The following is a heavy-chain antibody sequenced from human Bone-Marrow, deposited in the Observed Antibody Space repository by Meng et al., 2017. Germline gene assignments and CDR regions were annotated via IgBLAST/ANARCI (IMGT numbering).Heavy chain of an antibody. J-gene: IGHJ5*02. Sequence: QVQLQESGPGLVKPSGTLSLTCTVSGDSISSDIWWSWVRQPPGKGLEWFGEVYHRGDTNYNPSLKSRVTISVDKSKNQFSLKLSSVTAADTAVYYCARVSLQATIAAAGVVWFDPWGQGTLVTVSS. CDR2: VYHRGDT. V-gene: IGHV4-4*02. D-gene: IGHD6-13*01. CDR3: ARVSLQATIAAAGVVWFDP. CDR1: GDSISSDIW.